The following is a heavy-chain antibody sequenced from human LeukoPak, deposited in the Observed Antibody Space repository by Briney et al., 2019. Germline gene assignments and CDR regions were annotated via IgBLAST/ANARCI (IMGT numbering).Heavy chain of an antibody. D-gene: IGHD3-22*01. J-gene: IGHJ4*02. CDR3: ARCLHYFDSSGYPDY. V-gene: IGHV3-11*01. CDR1: GFTFSDYY. Sequence: PGGSLRLSCAASGFTFSDYYMSWIRQAPGKGLEWVSYISSSGSTIYYADSVKGRFTISRDNAKNSLYQQMNSLRAGDTAVYYCARCLHYFDSSGYPDYWGQGTLVTVSS. CDR2: ISSSGSTI.